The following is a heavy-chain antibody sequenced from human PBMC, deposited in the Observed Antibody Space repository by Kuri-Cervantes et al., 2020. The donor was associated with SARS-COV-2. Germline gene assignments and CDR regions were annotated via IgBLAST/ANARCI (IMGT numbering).Heavy chain of an antibody. CDR3: AKFQRGYQGMDV. J-gene: IGHJ6*02. CDR2: SSGSGGST. V-gene: IGHV3-23*01. CDR1: GFTFSSYA. D-gene: IGHD2-2*01. Sequence: GESLKISCAASGFTFSSYAMSWVRQAPGKGLEWVSASSGSGGSTYYADSVKGRFTISRDNSKNTLYLQINSLRAEDTAVYYCAKFQRGYQGMDVWGQGTTVTVSS.